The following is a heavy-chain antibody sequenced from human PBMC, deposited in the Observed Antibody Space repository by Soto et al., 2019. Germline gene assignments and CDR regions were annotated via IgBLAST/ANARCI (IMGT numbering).Heavy chain of an antibody. J-gene: IGHJ4*02. Sequence: QITLKESGPTLVKPTQTLTLTCTFSGFSLSTSEVGVGWIRQPPGKALEWLALIYWDDDKRYSPSLKSRLTITKDPSKNQVVLTMTNMDPVDTATYYCAHRFDWYYFDYWGQGTLVTVSS. V-gene: IGHV2-5*02. CDR2: IYWDDDK. D-gene: IGHD3-9*01. CDR1: GFSLSTSEVG. CDR3: AHRFDWYYFDY.